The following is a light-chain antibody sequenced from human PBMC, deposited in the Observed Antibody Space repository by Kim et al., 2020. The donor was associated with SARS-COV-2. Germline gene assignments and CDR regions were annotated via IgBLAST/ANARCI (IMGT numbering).Light chain of an antibody. CDR3: QQYYSTPLT. V-gene: IGKV4-1*01. J-gene: IGKJ4*01. CDR1: QNVLYSSKNKNY. Sequence: ATINCKSSQNVLYSSKNKNYLAWSQKKPGQPPKLLIYWASTRESGVPDRFSGSESGTDFTLTISSLQAEDVAVYYCQQYYSTPLTFGGGTKVDIK. CDR2: WAS.